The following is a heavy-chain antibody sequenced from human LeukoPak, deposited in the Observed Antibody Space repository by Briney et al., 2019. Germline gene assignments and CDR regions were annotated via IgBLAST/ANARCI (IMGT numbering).Heavy chain of an antibody. V-gene: IGHV3-23*01. Sequence: GGSLRLSCAASGFTFNNYAMNWVRQAPGKGLEWVSSISGGGETTYYADSAKGRFTISRDNSQNTLYLQMNSLRAENTAVYYCARDYADYVGYFFFDYWGQGTLVTVSS. D-gene: IGHD4-17*01. CDR1: GFTFNNYA. CDR3: ARDYADYVGYFFFDY. J-gene: IGHJ4*02. CDR2: ISGGGETT.